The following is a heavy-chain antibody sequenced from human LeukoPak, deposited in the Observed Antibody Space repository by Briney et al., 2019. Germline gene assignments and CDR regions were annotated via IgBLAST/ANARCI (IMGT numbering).Heavy chain of an antibody. J-gene: IGHJ6*04. D-gene: IGHD3-9*01. CDR1: GFTFSSYE. V-gene: IGHV3-48*03. Sequence: GGSLRLSCAASGFTFSSYEMNWVRQAPGKGLEWVSYISSSGSTIYYADSVKGRSTISRDNAKNSLYLQMNSLRAEDTAVYYCARASLRYFDWLLGTGMDVWGKGTTVTVSS. CDR2: ISSSGSTI. CDR3: ARASLRYFDWLLGTGMDV.